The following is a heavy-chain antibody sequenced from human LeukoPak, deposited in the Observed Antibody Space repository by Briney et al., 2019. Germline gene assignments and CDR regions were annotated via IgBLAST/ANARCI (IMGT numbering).Heavy chain of an antibody. J-gene: IGHJ4*02. V-gene: IGHV3-21*01. Sequence: AGGSLRLSCAASAFTFSSYSMNWVRQAPGKGLEWVSSISSSDSYIYYADSVKGRFTISRDNAKNSLYLQMNSLRAEDTAVYYCAKGIVTARSGYFDYWGQGTLVTVSS. CDR2: ISSSDSYI. CDR1: AFTFSSYS. CDR3: AKGIVTARSGYFDY. D-gene: IGHD1-26*01.